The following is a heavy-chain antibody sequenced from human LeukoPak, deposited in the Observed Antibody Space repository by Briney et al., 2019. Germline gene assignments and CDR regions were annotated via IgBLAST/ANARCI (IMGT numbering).Heavy chain of an antibody. CDR3: ARDNGLYYYDSSGTDY. V-gene: IGHV4-59*12. D-gene: IGHD3-22*01. J-gene: IGHJ4*02. CDR2: IYYSGST. CDR1: GGSISSYY. Sequence: SETLSLTCTVSGGSISSYYWSWIRQPPGKGLEWIGYIYYSGSTNYNPSLKSRVTISVDMSKNQFSLKLSSVTAADTAVYYCARDNGLYYYDSSGTDYWGQGTLVTVSS.